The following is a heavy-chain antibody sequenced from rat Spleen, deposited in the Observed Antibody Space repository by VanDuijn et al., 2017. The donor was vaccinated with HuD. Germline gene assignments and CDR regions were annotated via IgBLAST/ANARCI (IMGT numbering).Heavy chain of an antibody. CDR2: ISYDGSST. V-gene: IGHV5-29*01. J-gene: IGHJ3*01. Sequence: EVQLVESDGGLVQPGRSLKLSCAASGFTFSDYYMAWVRQAPTKGLEWVATISYDGSSTYYRDSVKGRFTISRDNAKSTLYLQMDSLRSEDTATYYCARQFVAAPFDYWGRGTLVTVSS. D-gene: IGHD1-2*01. CDR3: ARQFVAAPFDY. CDR1: GFTFSDYY.